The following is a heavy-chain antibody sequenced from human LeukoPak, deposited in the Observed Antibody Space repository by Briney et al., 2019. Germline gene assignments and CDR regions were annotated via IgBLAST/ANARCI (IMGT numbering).Heavy chain of an antibody. Sequence: SGTLSLTCGVSGGSIDITNYWSLVRQAPGKGLEWIGEIAHDGTTNYNPSLRSRVAMSFERANNQFSLSLTSVPAADTAVYYCTREDRPYCPFAYWGQGVLVTVSS. CDR3: TREDRPYCPFAY. V-gene: IGHV4-4*02. CDR1: GGSIDITNY. J-gene: IGHJ4*02. CDR2: IAHDGTT. D-gene: IGHD1-26*01.